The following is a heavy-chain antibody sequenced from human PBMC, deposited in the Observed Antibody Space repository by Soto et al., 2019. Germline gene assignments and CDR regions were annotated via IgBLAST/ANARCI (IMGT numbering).Heavy chain of an antibody. CDR3: AKGYSSGWYWYFDY. Sequence: GGSLRLSCAASGFTFSNYVIHWARQAPGKGLEWVALISYDGNNKYYADSVKGRFTISRDNSKNTLYLQMNSLGAEDTAVYYCAKGYSSGWYWYFDYWGQGTLVTVSS. D-gene: IGHD6-19*01. J-gene: IGHJ4*02. V-gene: IGHV3-30-3*01. CDR1: GFTFSNYV. CDR2: ISYDGNNK.